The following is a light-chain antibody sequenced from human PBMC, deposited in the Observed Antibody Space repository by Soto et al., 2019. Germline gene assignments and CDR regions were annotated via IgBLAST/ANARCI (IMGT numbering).Light chain of an antibody. Sequence: EVILTQFPATLSMSPGESATLSCRDSENIRTSLAWYQHRPGQPPRLLIYDAFNRATGIPPRFSVGGSGTDFTLTISGLEPEDFAVYYCQQRASWPPFTFGGGTKVEIK. V-gene: IGKV3-11*01. CDR1: ENIRTS. J-gene: IGKJ4*01. CDR2: DAF. CDR3: QQRASWPPFT.